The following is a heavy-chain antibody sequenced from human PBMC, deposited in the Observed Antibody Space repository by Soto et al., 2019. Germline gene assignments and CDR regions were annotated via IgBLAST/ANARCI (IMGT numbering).Heavy chain of an antibody. CDR2: IFYTGRT. Sequence: QVQLQESGPGLVKPSETLSLTCTVSGGSITTYYWSWIRQPPGKGLEWIGYIFYTGRTNYNPSLKSRVSMSVDTSKNQFSLNLNSVTATDTAVYYCARHCTGGSCSSRGTFEIWGQGTMVTVSS. J-gene: IGHJ3*02. D-gene: IGHD2-15*01. CDR3: ARHCTGGSCSSRGTFEI. V-gene: IGHV4-59*08. CDR1: GGSITTYY.